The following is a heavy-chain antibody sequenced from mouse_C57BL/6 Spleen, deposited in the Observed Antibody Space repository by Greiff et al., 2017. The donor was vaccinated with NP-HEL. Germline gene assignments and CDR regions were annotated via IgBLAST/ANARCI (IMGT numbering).Heavy chain of an antibody. CDR3: ARLEDDYDPFDY. CDR2: IYPSDSET. D-gene: IGHD2-4*01. CDR1: GYTFTSYW. Sequence: VQLQQPGAELVRPGSSVKLSCKASGYTFTSYWMDWVKQRPGQGLEWIGNIYPSDSETHYNQKFKDKATLTVDKSSSTAYMQLSSLTSEDSAVYYCARLEDDYDPFDYWGRGTTLTVSS. V-gene: IGHV1-61*01. J-gene: IGHJ2*01.